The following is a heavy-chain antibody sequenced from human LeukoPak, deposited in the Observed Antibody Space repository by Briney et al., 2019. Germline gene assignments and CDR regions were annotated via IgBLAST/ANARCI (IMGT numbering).Heavy chain of an antibody. CDR1: GYTFTGYY. Sequence: VSVKVSCKASGYTFTGYYMHWVRQAPGQGLEWMGWINPNSGGTNYAQKFQGRVTMTRDTSISTAYMELSRLRSDDTAVYYCARKGGITMVNCYYYYYMDVWGKGTTVTVSS. J-gene: IGHJ6*03. D-gene: IGHD3-10*01. V-gene: IGHV1-2*02. CDR3: ARKGGITMVNCYYYYYMDV. CDR2: INPNSGGT.